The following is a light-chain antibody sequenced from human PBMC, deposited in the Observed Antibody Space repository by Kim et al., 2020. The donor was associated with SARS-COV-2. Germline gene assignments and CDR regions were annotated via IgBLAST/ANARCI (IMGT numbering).Light chain of an antibody. Sequence: LSPGERATVSCRASQRVGTYLTWYQQKPGQAPRLLIYDASNRATGIPARFSGSGSGADFTLTISSLAPEDFAVYYCQQRSNWPLTFGGGTKVDI. CDR2: DAS. J-gene: IGKJ4*02. V-gene: IGKV3-11*01. CDR3: QQRSNWPLT. CDR1: QRVGTY.